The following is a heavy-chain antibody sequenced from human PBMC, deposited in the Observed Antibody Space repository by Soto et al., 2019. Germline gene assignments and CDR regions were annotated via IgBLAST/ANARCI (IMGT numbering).Heavy chain of an antibody. CDR2: IYYSGST. Sequence: QLQLQESGPGLVKPSETLSLTCTVSGGSISSSSYYWGWIRQPPGKGLEWIGSIYYSGSTYYNPYLKSRVTLSVDTSKNHFSLRLGSVTAADTAVYYCARRRVRGVTTSWGQGTLVTVSS. D-gene: IGHD3-10*01. CDR1: GGSISSSSYY. J-gene: IGHJ5*02. V-gene: IGHV4-39*01. CDR3: ARRRVRGVTTS.